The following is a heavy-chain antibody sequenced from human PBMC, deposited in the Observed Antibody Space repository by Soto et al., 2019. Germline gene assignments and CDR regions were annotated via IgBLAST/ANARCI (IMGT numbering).Heavy chain of an antibody. CDR2: INPMFNST. CDR1: GGTFDHAA. D-gene: IGHD3-9*01. V-gene: IGHV1-69*01. CDR3: ARQIFADDY. Sequence: QVQLVQSGAEVKKPGSSVKVSCEAPGGTFDHAAITWVRQAPGQGLEWVGGINPMFNSTHYAQKLQGRVTITADAVTSTAFMELRGLTSDDTAVYYCARQIFADDYWGQGPLLVVSS. J-gene: IGHJ4*02.